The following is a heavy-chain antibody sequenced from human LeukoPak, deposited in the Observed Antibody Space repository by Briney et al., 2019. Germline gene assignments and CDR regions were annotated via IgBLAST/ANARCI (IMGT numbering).Heavy chain of an antibody. CDR3: TTSGYLRRTGCKAREYLYYKDV. Sequence: GGSLRLSCTPSGFTFGDYAMSWVRQAPGRGLEWVAFIRSKAYGGTTEYAASVKGRFTISRDDSQSIAYMQTNSLKVEDTAVYYCTTSGYLRRTGCKAREYLYYKDVWGIGTTVTVSS. J-gene: IGHJ6*03. CDR2: IRSKAYGGTT. D-gene: IGHD2-2*01. V-gene: IGHV3-49*04. CDR1: GFTFGDYA.